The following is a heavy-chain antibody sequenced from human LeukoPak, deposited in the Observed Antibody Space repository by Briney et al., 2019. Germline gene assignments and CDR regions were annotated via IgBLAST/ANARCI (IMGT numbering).Heavy chain of an antibody. D-gene: IGHD3-16*02. CDR3: ARDTGRNDYVWGSYRSFDY. CDR2: ISAYNGNT. V-gene: IGHV1-18*01. Sequence: ASVKVSCKASGYTFTSYAISWVRQAPGQGLEWMGWISAYNGNTNYAQKLQGRVTMTTDTSTSTAYMELRSLRSDDTAVYYCARDTGRNDYVWGSYRSFDYWGQGTLVTVSS. J-gene: IGHJ4*02. CDR1: GYTFTSYA.